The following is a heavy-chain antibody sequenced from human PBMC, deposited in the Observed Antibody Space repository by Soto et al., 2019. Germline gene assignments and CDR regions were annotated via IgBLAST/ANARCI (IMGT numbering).Heavy chain of an antibody. Sequence: EVQLVESGGVLVQPGRSLRLSCAASGFTFGDYAMHWVRQAPGKGLEWVSGISWNSGSIGYADSVKGRFTISRDNAKNSLYLQMNILRAEDTAFYYCAKDVGQQLCNWFDPWGQGTLVTVSS. CDR2: ISWNSGSI. CDR1: GFTFGDYA. CDR3: AKDVGQQLCNWFDP. J-gene: IGHJ5*02. D-gene: IGHD6-13*01. V-gene: IGHV3-9*01.